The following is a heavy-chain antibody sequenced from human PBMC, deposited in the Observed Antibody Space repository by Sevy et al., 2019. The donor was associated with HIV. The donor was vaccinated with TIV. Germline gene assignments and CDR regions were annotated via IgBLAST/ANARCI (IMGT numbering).Heavy chain of an antibody. CDR2: INQDGSKI. V-gene: IGHV3-7*01. D-gene: IGHD6-6*01. CDR3: ERVGIFDESESQYRFMDY. J-gene: IGHJ4*02. CDR1: GFTFTTYW. Sequence: GGSLRLSCAASGFTFTTYWMTWVRQAPGKGLEWVANINQDGSKINYVGAVKGRFITSRDNAKKSLYVQMNSLRADDTAVYYCERVGIFDESESQYRFMDYWGQGTLVTVSS.